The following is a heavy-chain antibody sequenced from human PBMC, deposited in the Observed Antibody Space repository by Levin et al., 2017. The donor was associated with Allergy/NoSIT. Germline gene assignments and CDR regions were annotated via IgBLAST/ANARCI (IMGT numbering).Heavy chain of an antibody. CDR2: ISSSGSAI. Sequence: PGGSLRLSCAASGFTFSDYYMSWIRQAPGKGLEWVSYISSSGSAIYYADSVRGRFTISRDDAKNSLYLQMNSLRAEDTAVYYCARDRYPNGGHYFDYWGQGTLVTVSS. CDR3: ARDRYPNGGHYFDY. D-gene: IGHD4-23*01. J-gene: IGHJ4*02. V-gene: IGHV3-11*01. CDR1: GFTFSDYY.